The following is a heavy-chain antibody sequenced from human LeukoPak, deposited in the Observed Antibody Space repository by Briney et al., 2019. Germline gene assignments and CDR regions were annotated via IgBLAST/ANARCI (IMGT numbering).Heavy chain of an antibody. V-gene: IGHV3-30*18. Sequence: GGSLRLSCAASGFTFSSYGMHWVRQAPGKGLEWVAVISYDGSNKYYADSVKGQFTISRDNSKNTLYLQMNSLRAEDTAVYYCAKDAMYGSGMYYFDYWGQGTMVTVSS. CDR3: AKDAMYGSGMYYFDY. CDR2: ISYDGSNK. CDR1: GFTFSSYG. J-gene: IGHJ4*02. D-gene: IGHD3-10*01.